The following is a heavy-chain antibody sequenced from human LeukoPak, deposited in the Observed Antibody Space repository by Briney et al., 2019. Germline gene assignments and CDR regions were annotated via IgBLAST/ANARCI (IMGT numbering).Heavy chain of an antibody. J-gene: IGHJ4*02. CDR2: INHSGST. CDR1: SGSFSDYY. D-gene: IGHD4-17*01. V-gene: IGHV4-34*01. CDR3: ARGAYAYYFDY. Sequence: SETLSLTCAVYSGSFSDYYWNWIRQPPGKGLEWIRKINHSGSTNYNPSLKSRVTISVDTSKNQFSLKLGSVTAADTAVYYSARGAYAYYFDYWGQGTLVTVSS.